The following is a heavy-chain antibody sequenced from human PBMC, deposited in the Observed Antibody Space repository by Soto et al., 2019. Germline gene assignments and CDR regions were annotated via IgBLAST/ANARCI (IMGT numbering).Heavy chain of an antibody. V-gene: IGHV4-59*01. CDR1: GGSISSYY. CDR2: IYYSGST. J-gene: IGHJ4*02. D-gene: IGHD3-3*01. Sequence: SQTLSLTCTVAGGSISSYYGSWIRQPPGKGLEWIGYIYYSGSTNYNPSLKSRVTISVDTSKNQFSLKLSSVTAADTAVYYCARAEDFWSGYYTGYDYWGQGTLVTSPQ. CDR3: ARAEDFWSGYYTGYDY.